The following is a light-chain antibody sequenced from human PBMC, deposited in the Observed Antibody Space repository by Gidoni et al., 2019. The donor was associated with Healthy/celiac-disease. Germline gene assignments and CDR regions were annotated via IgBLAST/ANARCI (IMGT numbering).Light chain of an antibody. V-gene: IGKV1-33*01. Sequence: DIQMTQSPSPLSASVGDRVTITCQASQDISNYLNWYQQKPGKAPKLLIYDASNLETGVPSRFSGSGSGTDFTFTISSLQPEDIATYYCQQYDNLPRGLTFGGGTKVEIK. CDR3: QQYDNLPRGLT. J-gene: IGKJ4*01. CDR1: QDISNY. CDR2: DAS.